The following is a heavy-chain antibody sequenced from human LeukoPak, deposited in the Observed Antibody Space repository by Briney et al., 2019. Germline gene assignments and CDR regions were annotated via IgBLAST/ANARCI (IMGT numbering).Heavy chain of an antibody. J-gene: IGHJ6*03. CDR2: IYHSGST. CDR3: ARNIQLWSKGYYYMDV. CDR1: GGSISSSNW. Sequence: SETLSLTCAVSGGSISSSNWWSWVRQPPGKGLEWIGEIYHSGSTNYNPSLKSRVTISVDKSKNQFSLKLSSVTAADTAVYYCARNIQLWSKGYYYMDVWGKGTTVTISS. D-gene: IGHD5-18*01. V-gene: IGHV4-4*02.